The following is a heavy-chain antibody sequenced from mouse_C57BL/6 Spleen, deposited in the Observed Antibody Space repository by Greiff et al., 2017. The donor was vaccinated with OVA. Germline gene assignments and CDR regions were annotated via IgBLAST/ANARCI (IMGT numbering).Heavy chain of an antibody. D-gene: IGHD2-3*01. J-gene: IGHJ4*01. CDR3: VRRDGYYPMDY. CDR1: GFSFNTYA. V-gene: IGHV10-1*01. Sequence: EVQLQESGGGLVQPKGSLKLSCAASGFSFNTYAMNWVRQAPGKGLEWVARIRSKSNNYATYYADSVKDRFTISRDDSESMLYLQMNNLKTEDTAMYYCVRRDGYYPMDYWGQGTSVTVSS. CDR2: IRSKSNNYAT.